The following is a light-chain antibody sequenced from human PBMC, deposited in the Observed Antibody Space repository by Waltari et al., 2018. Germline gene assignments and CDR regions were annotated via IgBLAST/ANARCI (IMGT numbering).Light chain of an antibody. J-gene: IGKJ1*01. CDR2: EVS. Sequence: DIVMTQTPLSLSVTPGQPASISCKSSQSLLYSDGKTYWYWYLQKPGQPPHLLMYEVSSRFAGVPDRVSGGGSGQDFTLKISRVEDEDVGIYYRMQTIQLRTFGQGTKVEIK. CDR3: MQTIQLRT. V-gene: IGKV2D-29*01. CDR1: QSLLYSDGKTY.